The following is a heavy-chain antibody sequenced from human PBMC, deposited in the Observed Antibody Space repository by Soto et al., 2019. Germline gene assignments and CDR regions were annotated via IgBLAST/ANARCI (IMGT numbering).Heavy chain of an antibody. Sequence: PSETLSLTCTVSGGSISSYYWSWIRQPPGKGLEWIGYIYYSGSTNYNPSLKSRVTISVETSKNQFSLKLSSVTAADTAEYYCTAGGIAVAGTLWLAPWGQGTLVTVSS. CDR3: TAGGIAVAGTLWLAP. CDR2: IYYSGST. CDR1: GGSISSYY. V-gene: IGHV4-59*08. J-gene: IGHJ5*02. D-gene: IGHD6-19*01.